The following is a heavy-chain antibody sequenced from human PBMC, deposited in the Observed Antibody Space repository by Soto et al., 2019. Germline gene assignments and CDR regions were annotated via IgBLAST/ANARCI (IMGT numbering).Heavy chain of an antibody. V-gene: IGHV3-21*01. CDR3: ARAWSRGSGSYSYYGMDV. CDR2: ISSSSSYI. J-gene: IGHJ6*02. Sequence: GSLRLSCAASGFTFSSYSMNWVRQAPGKGLEWVSSISSSSSYIYYADSVKGRFTISRDNAKNSLYLQMNSLRAEDTAVYYCARAWSRGSGSYSYYGMDVWGQGTTVTVSS. CDR1: GFTFSSYS. D-gene: IGHD3-10*01.